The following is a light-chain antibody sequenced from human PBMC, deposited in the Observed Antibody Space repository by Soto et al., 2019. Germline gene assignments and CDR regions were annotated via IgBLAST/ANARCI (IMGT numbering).Light chain of an antibody. J-gene: IGKJ1*01. CDR3: QQYGSSPRT. CDR1: QSVRTRY. Sequence: EIVLTQSPGTLSLSPGERATLSCRASQSVRTRYLAWYQQKPGQAPRLLMYDTSSRATGIPDRFSGSGSGTDFTLTITRLEPEDFAVYYCQQYGSSPRTFGQGTKVDIK. CDR2: DTS. V-gene: IGKV3-20*01.